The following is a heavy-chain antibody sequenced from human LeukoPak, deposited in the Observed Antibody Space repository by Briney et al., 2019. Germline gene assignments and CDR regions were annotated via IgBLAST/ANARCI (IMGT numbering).Heavy chain of an antibody. CDR1: GGSICSYY. J-gene: IGHJ3*02. D-gene: IGHD3-10*01. V-gene: IGHV4-59*08. Sequence: PSETLSLTCTVSGGSICSYYWSWIRQPPGKGLEWIGYIYYSGSTNYNPSLKSRVTISVDTSKNQFSLKLSSVTAADTAVYYCARHGRVVRGQGSDAFDIWGQGTMVTVSS. CDR2: IYYSGST. CDR3: ARHGRVVRGQGSDAFDI.